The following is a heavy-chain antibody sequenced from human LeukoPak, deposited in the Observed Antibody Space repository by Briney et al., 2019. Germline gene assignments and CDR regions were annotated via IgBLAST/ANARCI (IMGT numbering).Heavy chain of an antibody. CDR2: ISDDGFSA. CDR3: AKAPGIAAADSFSNCFAP. Sequence: PGGSLRLSCAASGFIFSNYAMSWVRQAPGKGLEWVSVISDDGFSAHYGDSVKGRFTISRDNSKSTLYLQMNSLRAEDTAVYYCAKAPGIAAADSFSNCFAPGGKGPLVTVS. J-gene: IGHJ5*02. D-gene: IGHD6-13*01. V-gene: IGHV3-23*01. CDR1: GFIFSNYA.